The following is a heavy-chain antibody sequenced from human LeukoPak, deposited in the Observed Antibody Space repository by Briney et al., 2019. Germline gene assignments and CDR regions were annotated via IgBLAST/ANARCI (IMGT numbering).Heavy chain of an antibody. Sequence: SETLSLTCTVSGGSISSGSYYWSWIRQPAGKGLEWIGRIYTSGSTNYNPSLKSRVTISVDTSKNQFSLKLNSVTAADTAVYYCARDAEWLGWFDPWGQGTLVTVSS. CDR1: GGSISSGSYY. D-gene: IGHD6-19*01. V-gene: IGHV4-61*02. CDR3: ARDAEWLGWFDP. J-gene: IGHJ5*02. CDR2: IYTSGST.